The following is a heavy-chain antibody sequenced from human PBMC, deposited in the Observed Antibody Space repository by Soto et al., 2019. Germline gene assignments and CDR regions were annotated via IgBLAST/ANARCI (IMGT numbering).Heavy chain of an antibody. V-gene: IGHV4-34*01. J-gene: IGHJ4*02. CDR1: GGSFSGYY. CDR2: IKHSGST. CDR3: ATDPVYCSSTNCYPCDY. Sequence: PSETLSLTCAVYGGSFSGYYWRWIRQPPGKGLEWIGEIKHSGSTNYNPSLKSRVTISVDTSKNQFSLKLSSVTAADTAVYYCATDPVYCSSTNCYPCDYWGQGTLVTASS. D-gene: IGHD2-2*01.